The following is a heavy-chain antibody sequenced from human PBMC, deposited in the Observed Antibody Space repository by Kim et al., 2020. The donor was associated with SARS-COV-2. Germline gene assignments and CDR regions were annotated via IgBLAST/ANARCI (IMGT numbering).Heavy chain of an antibody. CDR1: GYTFTSYG. CDR2: ISAYNGNT. J-gene: IGHJ6*02. D-gene: IGHD3-10*02. Sequence: ASVKVSCKASGYTFTSYGISWVRQAPGQGLEWMGWISAYNGNTNYAQKLQGRVTMTTDTSTSTSYMELRSLRSDDTAVYYCARDLGSGSPTAYYYYYYGMDVWGQGTTVTVSS. V-gene: IGHV1-18*01. CDR3: ARDLGSGSPTAYYYYYYGMDV.